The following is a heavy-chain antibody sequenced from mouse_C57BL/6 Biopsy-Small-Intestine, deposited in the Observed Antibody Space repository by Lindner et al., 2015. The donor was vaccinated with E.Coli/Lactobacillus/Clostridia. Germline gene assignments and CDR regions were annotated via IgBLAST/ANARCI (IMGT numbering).Heavy chain of an antibody. V-gene: IGHV1-82*01. CDR3: ARSVGTYFDC. Sequence: VQLQESGPELVKPGASVKISCKASGYAFSSSWMNWVKQRPGKGLEWIGRIYPGDGDTNYNGKFKGKATLTADKSSSTAYMQLSSLTSEDSAVYFCARSVGTYFDCWGQGTTLTVSS. D-gene: IGHD3-3*01. J-gene: IGHJ2*01. CDR2: IYPGDGDT. CDR1: GYAFSSSW.